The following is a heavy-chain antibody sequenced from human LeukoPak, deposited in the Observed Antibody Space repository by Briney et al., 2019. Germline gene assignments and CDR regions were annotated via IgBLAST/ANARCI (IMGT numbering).Heavy chain of an antibody. CDR1: GFTFSSYG. V-gene: IGHV3-30*03. CDR3: ARDKVYYGSGSYGY. CDR2: ISYDGSNK. D-gene: IGHD3-10*01. J-gene: IGHJ4*02. Sequence: PGGSLRLSCAASGFTFSSYGMHWVRQAPGKGLEWVAVISYDGSNKYYAGSVKGRFTISRDNAKNTLYLQMNSLRVEDTAVYYCARDKVYYGSGSYGYWGQGTLVTVSS.